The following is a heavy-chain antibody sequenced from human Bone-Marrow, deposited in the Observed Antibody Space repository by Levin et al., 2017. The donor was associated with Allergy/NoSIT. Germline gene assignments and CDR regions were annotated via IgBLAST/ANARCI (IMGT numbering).Heavy chain of an antibody. J-gene: IGHJ3*01. V-gene: IGHV3-9*01. CDR3: ANGLRRPLGPPGDALDF. D-gene: IGHD4-17*01. CDR2: ISWNNGTI. CDR1: GFTFENYA. Sequence: GGSLRLSCGVSGFTFENYAMHWVRQAPGKGLEWVSGISWNNGTIGYADSVKGRFTIPRDNAKNSLYPQMNSLRAEDTALYYCANGLRRPLGPPGDALDFWGQGTKVTVSS.